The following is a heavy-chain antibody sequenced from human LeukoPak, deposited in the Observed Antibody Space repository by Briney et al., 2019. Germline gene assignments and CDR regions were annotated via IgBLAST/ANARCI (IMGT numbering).Heavy chain of an antibody. Sequence: PGRSLRLSCAASGFTFSSYAMHWVRQAPGKGLGWVAVIWYDGSNKYYADSVKGRFTISRDNSKNTLYLQMNSLRAEDTAVYHCARQLGYSYGLHGMDVWGKGTTVTVSS. CDR3: ARQLGYSYGLHGMDV. D-gene: IGHD5-18*01. V-gene: IGHV3-33*08. CDR1: GFTFSSYA. CDR2: IWYDGSNK. J-gene: IGHJ6*04.